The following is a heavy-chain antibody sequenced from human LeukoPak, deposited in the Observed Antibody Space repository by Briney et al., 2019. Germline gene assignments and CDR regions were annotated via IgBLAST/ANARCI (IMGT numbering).Heavy chain of an antibody. CDR3: ARGEYSSGSYSGYFDY. Sequence: PGGSLRLSCAASGFTFSNYGMNWVRQTPGKGLEWVSSITTFNNYKYYADSVKGRFTISRDNAKNSLYLQMNSLRAEDTAVYYCARGEYSSGSYSGYFDYWGQGTLVTVSS. V-gene: IGHV3-21*01. D-gene: IGHD3-22*01. J-gene: IGHJ4*02. CDR2: ITTFNNYK. CDR1: GFTFSNYG.